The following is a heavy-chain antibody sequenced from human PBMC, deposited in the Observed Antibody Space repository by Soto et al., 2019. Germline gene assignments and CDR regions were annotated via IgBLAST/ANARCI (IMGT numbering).Heavy chain of an antibody. CDR1: GFTFSSYG. J-gene: IGHJ4*02. CDR3: ARRSSGWYFDY. D-gene: IGHD6-19*01. V-gene: IGHV3-33*01. CDR2: IWYDGSNK. Sequence: GGSLRLSCAASGFTFSSYGMHWVRQAPGKGLEWVAVIWYDGSNKYYADSVKGRFTISRDNSKNTLYLQMNSLRAEDTAVNYCARRSSGWYFDYWGQGTLVTVSS.